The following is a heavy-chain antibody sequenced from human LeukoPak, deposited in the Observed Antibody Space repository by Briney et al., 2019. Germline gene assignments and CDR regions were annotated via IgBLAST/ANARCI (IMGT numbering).Heavy chain of an antibody. CDR3: ARAHSSSWTHYFDY. D-gene: IGHD6-13*01. CDR1: GGSFSGYY. V-gene: IGHV4-34*01. J-gene: IGHJ4*02. CDR2: INHSGST. Sequence: SETLSLTCAVYGGSFSGYYWSWIRQPPGKGLEWIGEINHSGSTNYNPSLKSRVTISVDTSKDQFSLKLSSVTAADTAVYYCARAHSSSWTHYFDYWGQGTLVTASS.